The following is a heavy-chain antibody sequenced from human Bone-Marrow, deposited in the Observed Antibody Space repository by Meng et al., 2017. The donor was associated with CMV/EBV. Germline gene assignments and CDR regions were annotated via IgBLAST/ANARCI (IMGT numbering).Heavy chain of an antibody. V-gene: IGHV3-30*04. CDR1: GFTFSSYA. J-gene: IGHJ4*02. D-gene: IGHD7-27*01. CDR2: ISYDGSNK. Sequence: GESLKISCAASGFTFSSYAMHWVRQAPGKGLEWVAVISYDGSNKYYADSVKGRFTISRDNSKNTLYLQMNSLRAEDTAVYYCAPNLGSGYWGQGTLVTVSS. CDR3: APNLGSGY.